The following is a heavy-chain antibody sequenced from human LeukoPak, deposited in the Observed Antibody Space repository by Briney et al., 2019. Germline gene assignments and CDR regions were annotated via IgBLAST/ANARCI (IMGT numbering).Heavy chain of an antibody. D-gene: IGHD6-13*01. CDR1: GGSSTSYY. J-gene: IGHJ4*02. CDR3: ACGVAAAGWLYFDY. Sequence: PSETLSLTGTVSGGSSTSYYWSWLRQPAGKGLEWIGRIYSSGTTNYNPSLKSRVTMSIDTTQFSLKLSSVTAADTAVYFCACGVAAAGWLYFDYWGQGSLVTVSS. CDR2: IYSSGTT. V-gene: IGHV4-4*07.